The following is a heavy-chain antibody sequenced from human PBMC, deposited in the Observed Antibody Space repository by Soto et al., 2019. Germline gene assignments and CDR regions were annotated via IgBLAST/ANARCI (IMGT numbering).Heavy chain of an antibody. CDR1: GFSFRNYG. J-gene: IGHJ6*02. Sequence: XVCLRLSCAVSGFSFRNYGMHWVRQAPGKGLEWVSVMSDDGSEKYYADSVKGRFTISRDNSKNTLYLQMNSLRAGDTAVYYCAKTRLHHFYSYGMDVWGQGTTVTVPS. CDR3: AKTRLHHFYSYGMDV. V-gene: IGHV3-30*18. CDR2: MSDDGSEK.